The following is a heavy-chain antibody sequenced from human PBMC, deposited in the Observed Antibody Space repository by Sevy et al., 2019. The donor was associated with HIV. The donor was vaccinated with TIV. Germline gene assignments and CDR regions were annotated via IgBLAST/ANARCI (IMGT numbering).Heavy chain of an antibody. J-gene: IGHJ4*02. Sequence: GGSLRLSCAASGFTFSDHYMEWVRQAPGKGLEWVGRIRNKADSYTTEFAASVKGRFTIARDDSKNSLYLLMNSLKTEDTAVYYCATHAGIAAAGRVFDYWGQGTLVTVSS. CDR1: GFTFSDHY. CDR3: ATHAGIAAAGRVFDY. V-gene: IGHV3-72*01. D-gene: IGHD6-13*01. CDR2: IRNKADSYTT.